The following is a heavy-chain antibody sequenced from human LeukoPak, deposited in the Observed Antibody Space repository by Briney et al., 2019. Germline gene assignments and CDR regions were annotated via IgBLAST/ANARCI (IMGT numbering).Heavy chain of an antibody. CDR2: ISAYNGNT. J-gene: IGHJ4*02. V-gene: IGHV1-18*01. Sequence: GASVKVSCKASGYTFTSYGISWVRQAPGQGLEWMGWISAYNGNTNYAQKLQGRVTMTTDTSTSTAYMELRSLRSDDTAVYYCARVSPGYSSGWYNNYWGQGTLVTVSS. CDR3: ARVSPGYSSGWYNNY. D-gene: IGHD6-19*01. CDR1: GYTFTSYG.